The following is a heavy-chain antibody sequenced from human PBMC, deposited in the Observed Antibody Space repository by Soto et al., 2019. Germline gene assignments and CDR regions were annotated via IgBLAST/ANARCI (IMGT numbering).Heavy chain of an antibody. CDR2: ISYDGSNK. J-gene: IGHJ3*02. Sequence: QVQLVESGGGVVQPGRSLRLSCAASGFTFSSYGMHWVRQAPGKGLEWVAVISYDGSNKYYADSVKGRFTISRDNSKNTLYLQMNSLRADDTAVYYCAKAMTTGGVSAFDIWGQGTMVTVSS. CDR1: GFTFSSYG. CDR3: AKAMTTGGVSAFDI. D-gene: IGHD4-17*01. V-gene: IGHV3-30*18.